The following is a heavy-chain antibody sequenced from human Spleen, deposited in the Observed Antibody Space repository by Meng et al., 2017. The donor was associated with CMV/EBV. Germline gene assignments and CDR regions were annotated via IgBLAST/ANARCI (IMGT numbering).Heavy chain of an antibody. J-gene: IGHJ6*02. D-gene: IGHD3-16*01. CDR3: ARGGPVPPYYYFYGMDV. Sequence: VSSGTYYWSWIRQPPGKGLEWIGYIYYNGSTSYNPSLKSRVTISVDTSKNQFSLKLSSVTAADTAVYYCARGGPVPPYYYFYGMDVWGQGTTVTVSS. V-gene: IGHV4-61*01. CDR1: VSSGTYY. CDR2: IYYNGST.